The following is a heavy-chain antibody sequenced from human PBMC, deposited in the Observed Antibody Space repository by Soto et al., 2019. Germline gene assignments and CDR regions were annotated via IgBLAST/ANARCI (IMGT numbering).Heavy chain of an antibody. Sequence: QVQLVQSGAEVKKPGSSVKVSCKASGGTFSSYTISWVRQAPGQGLEWMGRFVPILGLAHYAQKFQGRVTIIADKSTSTAYMELSSLRSDDTAVYYCARDVGSGVDPWGQGTLVTVSS. V-gene: IGHV1-69*08. CDR2: FVPILGLA. CDR1: GGTFSSYT. CDR3: ARDVGSGVDP. D-gene: IGHD3-10*01. J-gene: IGHJ5*02.